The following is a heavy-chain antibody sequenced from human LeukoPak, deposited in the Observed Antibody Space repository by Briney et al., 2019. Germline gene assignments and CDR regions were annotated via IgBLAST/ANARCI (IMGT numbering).Heavy chain of an antibody. CDR1: GFTFSNYW. CDR2: IKSKTDGGTT. CDR3: TTGITMVRGVIHLIDY. V-gene: IGHV3-15*01. D-gene: IGHD3-10*01. J-gene: IGHJ4*02. Sequence: GGSLRLSCAASGFTFSNYWLHWVRQAPGKGLVWVGRIKSKTDGGTTDYAAPVRGRFTISRDDSKNTLYLQMNSLKTEDTAVYYCTTGITMVRGVIHLIDYWGQGTLVTVSS.